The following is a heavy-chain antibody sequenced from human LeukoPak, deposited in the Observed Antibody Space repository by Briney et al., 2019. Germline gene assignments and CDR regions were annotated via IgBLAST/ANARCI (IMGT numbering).Heavy chain of an antibody. D-gene: IGHD5/OR15-5a*01. CDR3: AKDVSGSIDS. V-gene: IGHV3-43*02. CDR1: GFIFSNYN. CDR2: ISGDGGRT. J-gene: IGHJ4*02. Sequence: GGSLRLSCAASGFIFSNYNMHWVRQVPGKGLEWVSIISGDGGRTSYADSVKGRVTISRDNSKNSLYLQMNSLRTEDTAFYYCAKDVSGSIDSWGQGTLVTVSS.